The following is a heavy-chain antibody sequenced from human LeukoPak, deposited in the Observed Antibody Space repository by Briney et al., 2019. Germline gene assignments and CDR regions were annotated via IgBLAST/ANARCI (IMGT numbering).Heavy chain of an antibody. CDR1: GYTLTELS. CDR2: FDPEDGET. V-gene: IGHV1-24*01. Sequence: ASVKVSCKVSGYTLTELSMHWVRQAPGKGLEWMGGFDPEDGETIYAQKFQGRVTMTEDTSTGTAYMELSSLRSEDTAVYYCATGYGDYAPPRLDYWGQGTLVTVSS. D-gene: IGHD4-17*01. CDR3: ATGYGDYAPPRLDY. J-gene: IGHJ4*02.